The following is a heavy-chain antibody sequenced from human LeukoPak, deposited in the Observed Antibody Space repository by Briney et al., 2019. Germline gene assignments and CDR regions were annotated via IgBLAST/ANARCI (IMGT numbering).Heavy chain of an antibody. D-gene: IGHD2-2*01. CDR2: IWYDGSNK. V-gene: IGHV3-33*01. CDR1: GFTFSSHG. CDR3: ARDLEVPAAMPYYYYGMDV. Sequence: GGSLRLSCAASGFTFSSHGMHWVRQAPGKGLEWVAVIWYDGSNKYYADSVKGRFTISRDNSKNTLYLQMNSLRAEDTAVYYCARDLEVPAAMPYYYYGMDVWGQGTTVTVSS. J-gene: IGHJ6*02.